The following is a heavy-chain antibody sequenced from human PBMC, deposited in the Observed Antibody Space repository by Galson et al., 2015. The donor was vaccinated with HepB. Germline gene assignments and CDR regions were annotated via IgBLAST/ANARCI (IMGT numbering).Heavy chain of an antibody. Sequence: TLSLTCTVSGGSISSVDYYWSWIRQPAGKGLEWIGQMYVGGSTIYNPSLKSRVTSGDTNYNSSLKSRVTMSVDTSKNQLSLKLSSVTAADAGVYYCAREGHITVFGTIHYYMDVWGKGSTVIVSS. CDR1: GGSISSVDYY. V-gene: IGHV4-61*09. CDR2: MYVGGST. D-gene: IGHD3-3*01. J-gene: IGHJ6*03. CDR3: AREGHITVFGTIHYYMDV.